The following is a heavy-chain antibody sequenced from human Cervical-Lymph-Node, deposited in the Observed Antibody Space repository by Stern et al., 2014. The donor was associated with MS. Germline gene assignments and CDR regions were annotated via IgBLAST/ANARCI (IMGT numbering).Heavy chain of an antibody. CDR2: INPSGDSA. Sequence: QLLESGAEVKKPWASVKVSCKASGYTFTSHYMHWVRQAPGQGLEWVGIINPSGDSASYAQKFQGRVTMTRDTSTSTVYMELSSLRSEDTAVYYCASGTGSKRPTGNYWGQGTLVTVSS. CDR1: GYTFTSHY. V-gene: IGHV1-46*01. CDR3: ASGTGSKRPTGNY. D-gene: IGHD3/OR15-3a*01. J-gene: IGHJ4*02.